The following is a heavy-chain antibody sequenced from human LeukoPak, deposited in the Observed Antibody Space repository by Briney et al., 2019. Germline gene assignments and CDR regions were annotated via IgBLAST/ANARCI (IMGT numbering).Heavy chain of an antibody. CDR3: ARDGDPYYYDSSGYLHPLRY. V-gene: IGHV1-2*02. CDR1: GYTFTGYY. J-gene: IGHJ4*02. D-gene: IGHD3-22*01. CDR2: INPNSGGT. Sequence: ASVKVSCKASGYTFTGYYIHWVRQAPGQGLEWMGWINPNSGGTNYAQKFQGRVTMTRDTSISTAYTELSRLRSDDTAVYYCARDGDPYYYDSSGYLHPLRYWGQGTLVTVSS.